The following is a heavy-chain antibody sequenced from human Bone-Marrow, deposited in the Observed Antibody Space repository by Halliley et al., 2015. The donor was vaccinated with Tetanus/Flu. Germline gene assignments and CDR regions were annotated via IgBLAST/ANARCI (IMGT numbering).Heavy chain of an antibody. Sequence: EWVSSISTISSFLYYAASVKGRFTISRDNTENSLFLQMNSLREEDTAVYYCARGPSRSLFDYWGQGTLVTVSS. CDR2: ISTISSFL. CDR3: ARGPSRSLFDY. J-gene: IGHJ4*02. V-gene: IGHV3-21*01. D-gene: IGHD2-15*01.